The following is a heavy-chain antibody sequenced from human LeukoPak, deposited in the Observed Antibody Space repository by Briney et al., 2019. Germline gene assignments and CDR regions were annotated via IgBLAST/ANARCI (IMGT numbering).Heavy chain of an antibody. CDR1: GFSLSTSGMR. Sequence: SGPTLVNPTQTLTLTCTFSGFSLSTSGMRVSWIRQPPGKALEWLARIDWDDDKFYSTSLKTRLTISQDTSKNQVVLTMTNMDPVDTATYYCARARGYSYGFDYWGQGTLVTVSS. CDR2: IDWDDDK. D-gene: IGHD5-18*01. V-gene: IGHV2-70*04. CDR3: ARARGYSYGFDY. J-gene: IGHJ4*02.